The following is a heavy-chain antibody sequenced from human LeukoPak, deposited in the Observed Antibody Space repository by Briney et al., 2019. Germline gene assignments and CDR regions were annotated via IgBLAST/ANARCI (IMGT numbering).Heavy chain of an antibody. J-gene: IGHJ4*02. V-gene: IGHV3-43*01. CDR3: AKVGGSYQDY. CDR1: GFTFDDYS. Sequence: GGSMRLSCAAAGFTFDDYSMHWVRQAAGKGVGWVSIISWDGGSTYYADSVKGGFTITRDNSKSSLYLQMNSLRTEDTALYYCAKVGGSYQDYWGQGTLVTVSS. D-gene: IGHD2-15*01. CDR2: ISWDGGST.